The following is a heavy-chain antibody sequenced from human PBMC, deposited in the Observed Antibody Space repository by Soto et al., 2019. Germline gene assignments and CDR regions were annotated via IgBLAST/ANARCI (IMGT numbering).Heavy chain of an antibody. CDR3: AKDKAIFGVVPPLDAFDI. Sequence: EVQLVESGGGLVQPGRSLRLSCAASGFTFDDYAMHWVRQAPGKGLEWVSGISWNSGSIGYADSVKGRFTISRDNAKNSLYLQMNILRAEDTALYYCAKDKAIFGVVPPLDAFDIWGQGTMVTVSS. D-gene: IGHD3-3*01. J-gene: IGHJ3*02. CDR2: ISWNSGSI. V-gene: IGHV3-9*01. CDR1: GFTFDDYA.